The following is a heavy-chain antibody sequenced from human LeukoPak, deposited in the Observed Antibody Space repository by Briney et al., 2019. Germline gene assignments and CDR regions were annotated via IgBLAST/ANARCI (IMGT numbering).Heavy chain of an antibody. D-gene: IGHD2-21*02. CDR3: AKGSSDNWLVTYRYFDY. Sequence: PGGSLRLSCAVSGFTFANYDMTWVRQAPGKGLEWISGISGSHSGRYNTYYADSVKGRFTISRDSSKNTLYLQMDSLKADDMAIYYCAKGSSDNWLVTYRYFDYWGQGTLVTVSS. CDR2: ISGSHSGRYNT. J-gene: IGHJ4*02. V-gene: IGHV3-23*01. CDR1: GFTFANYD.